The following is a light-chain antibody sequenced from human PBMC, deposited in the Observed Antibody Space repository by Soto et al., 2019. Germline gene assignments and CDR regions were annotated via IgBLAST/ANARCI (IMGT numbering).Light chain of an antibody. J-gene: IGLJ1*01. CDR2: DVS. CDR3: SSYTSSSTPSYV. Sequence: QSALTQPASVSGSPGQSITISCTGTSSDVGGYNYVSWYQQHPGKAPKLMIYDVSNRPSGVSNCFSGSKSGNTASLTISGLQAEDEADYYCSSYTSSSTPSYVFGTWTTVTV. CDR1: SSDVGGYNY. V-gene: IGLV2-14*01.